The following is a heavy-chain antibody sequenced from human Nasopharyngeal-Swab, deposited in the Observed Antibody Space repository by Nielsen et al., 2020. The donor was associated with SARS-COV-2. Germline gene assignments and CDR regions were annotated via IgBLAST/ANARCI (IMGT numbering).Heavy chain of an antibody. Sequence: WIRQPPGKALEWLALIDWDDDKYYSTSLKTRLTISKDTSKNQVVLTMTNMDPVDTATYYCAREKYYYGSGSYYYDSSGYSGPFDYWGQGTLVTVSS. D-gene: IGHD3-22*01. J-gene: IGHJ4*02. CDR3: AREKYYYGSGSYYYDSSGYSGPFDY. CDR2: IDWDDDK. V-gene: IGHV2-70*12.